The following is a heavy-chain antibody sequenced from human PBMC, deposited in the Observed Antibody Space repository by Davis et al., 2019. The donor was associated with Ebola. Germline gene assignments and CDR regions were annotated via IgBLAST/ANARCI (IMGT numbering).Heavy chain of an antibody. D-gene: IGHD4-11*01. V-gene: IGHV1-2*06. Sequence: AVTVSCLASGYTFTDYNLHWMRQPPGQGLEWVGRVILKSGATNYAQKFQGRVTMTRDTSISTVYMELSSLRYDDTADYYCARGHNYAHEYWGQGTLVTVSS. CDR3: ARGHNYAHEY. CDR2: VILKSGAT. CDR1: GYTFTDYN. J-gene: IGHJ4*02.